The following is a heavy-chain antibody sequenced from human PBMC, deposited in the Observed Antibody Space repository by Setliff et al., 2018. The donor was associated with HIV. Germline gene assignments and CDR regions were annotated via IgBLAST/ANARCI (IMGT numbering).Heavy chain of an antibody. CDR3: ARDSRMIMEGTDY. CDR1: GGSMKISNYY. J-gene: IGHJ4*02. CDR2: VYYGGDT. D-gene: IGHD3-16*01. V-gene: IGHV4-39*01. Sequence: SETLSLTCAVSGGSMKISNYYWAWIRQPPGKGLEWIGSVYYGGDTYYNPSLKSRVTISADTSNDQFSLKLNSLTAADTAIYYCARDSRMIMEGTDYWGQGILVTVSS.